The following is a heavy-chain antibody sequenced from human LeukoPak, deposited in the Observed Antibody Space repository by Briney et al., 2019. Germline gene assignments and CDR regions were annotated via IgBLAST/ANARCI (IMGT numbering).Heavy chain of an antibody. V-gene: IGHV3-30*01. Sequence: GGSLRLSCAASGFTFSNYAMHWVRQAPGKGLEWLTAMSYDGRDEYYADSVKGRFTISRDTSSNTVYLQMNNLRTEDTALYYCARSLFDLRGDDYWGQGTLVTVSS. CDR2: MSYDGRDE. CDR1: GFTFSNYA. J-gene: IGHJ4*02. CDR3: ARSLFDLRGDDY. D-gene: IGHD3-10*02.